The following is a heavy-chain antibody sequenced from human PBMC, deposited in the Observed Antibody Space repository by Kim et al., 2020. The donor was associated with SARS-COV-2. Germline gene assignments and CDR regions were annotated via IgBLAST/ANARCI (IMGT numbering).Heavy chain of an antibody. CDR3: ARGFTMIVVVITRGYYGMDV. D-gene: IGHD3-22*01. CDR1: GYTFTSYD. CDR2: MNPNSGNT. Sequence: ASVKVSCKASGYTFTSYDINWLRQATGQGLEWMGWMNPNSGNTGYAQKFQGRVTMTRNTSISTAYMELSSLRSEDTAVYYCARGFTMIVVVITRGYYGMDVWGQGTTVTVSS. J-gene: IGHJ6*02. V-gene: IGHV1-8*01.